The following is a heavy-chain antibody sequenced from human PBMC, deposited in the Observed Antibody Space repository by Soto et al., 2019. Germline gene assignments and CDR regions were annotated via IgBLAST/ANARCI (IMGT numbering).Heavy chain of an antibody. CDR1: GFSLSSYW. J-gene: IGHJ6*02. V-gene: IGHV3-7*01. CDR3: ARDADASGWYHYGMDV. Sequence: GSLLRSCSASGFSLSSYWMNWVRQAAGKGLEWVANIKQDGSEKYYVDSVKGRFFISRDNAKNSLYLHVNSLRAEDTAVYYCARDADASGWYHYGMDVWGQGTMVTVYS. CDR2: IKQDGSEK. D-gene: IGHD6-19*01.